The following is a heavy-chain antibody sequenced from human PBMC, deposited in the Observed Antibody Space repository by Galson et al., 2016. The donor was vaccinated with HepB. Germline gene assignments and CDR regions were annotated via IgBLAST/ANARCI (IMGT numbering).Heavy chain of an antibody. CDR3: ASTRRTAAQNYYNSGMDV. Sequence: TLSLTCSVSGASVNSISHSWGWIRQHPEKGLEWIGYIYYSGNAYYNPSLKSRVSISIDTSKDQFSLNLNSVTAGDTAVYYCASTRRTAAQNYYNSGMDVWGRGTAV. J-gene: IGHJ6*02. CDR2: IYYSGNA. V-gene: IGHV4-31*03. D-gene: IGHD6-13*01. CDR1: GASVNSISHS.